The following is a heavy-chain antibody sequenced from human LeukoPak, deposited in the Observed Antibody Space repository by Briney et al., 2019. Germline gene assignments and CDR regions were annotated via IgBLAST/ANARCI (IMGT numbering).Heavy chain of an antibody. CDR3: ARDKGGAYSTGWYDY. CDR2: ISVYNGNT. Sequence: ASVKVSCKASGYTFTGNGISWVRQAPGQGLEWVGWISVYNGNTNYAQNLQGRVTMTTDTSTSTAYMDLRSLRSDDTAVYYCARDKGGAYSTGWYDYWGQGTLVTVSS. D-gene: IGHD6-19*01. V-gene: IGHV1-18*01. J-gene: IGHJ4*02. CDR1: GYTFTGNG.